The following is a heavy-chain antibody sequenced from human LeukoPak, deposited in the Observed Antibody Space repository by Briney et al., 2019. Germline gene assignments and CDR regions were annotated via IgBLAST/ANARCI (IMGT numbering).Heavy chain of an antibody. Sequence: GGSLRLSCAASGFTFIDYAMHWVRQAPGKGLEWVALINWDGNTVYYADSVKGRFTISRDNRKSSLFLQMNSLRVDDTALYYCVATSTVTLPTSDYWGQGTLVTVSS. CDR3: VATSTVTLPTSDY. V-gene: IGHV3-43D*03. D-gene: IGHD4-17*01. CDR2: INWDGNTV. J-gene: IGHJ4*02. CDR1: GFTFIDYA.